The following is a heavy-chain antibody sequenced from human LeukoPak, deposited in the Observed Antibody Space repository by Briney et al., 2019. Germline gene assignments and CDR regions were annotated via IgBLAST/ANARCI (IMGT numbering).Heavy chain of an antibody. J-gene: IGHJ3*02. V-gene: IGHV1-69*05. CDR2: SIPLFGTP. CDR1: GGTFSSNT. D-gene: IGHD1-26*01. CDR3: ASSHDWEPETGALDT. Sequence: GASVKVSCKASGGTFSSNTITWVRQAPGQGLEWMGGSIPLFGTPNHAQKFQGRVTITTDDSASTAYMELRSLTSEDTAVYYCASSHDWEPETGALDTWGQGTLVTVSS.